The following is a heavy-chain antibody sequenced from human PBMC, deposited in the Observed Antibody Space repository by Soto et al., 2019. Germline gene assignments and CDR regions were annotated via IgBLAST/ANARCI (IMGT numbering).Heavy chain of an antibody. CDR2: ISYDGSNK. J-gene: IGHJ6*02. D-gene: IGHD6-19*01. Sequence: GGSLRLSCAASGFTFSSYAMHWVRQAPGKGLEWVAVISYDGSNKYYADSVKGRFTISRDNSKNTLYLQMNSLRAEDTAVYYCARDQVAGTFCYLEVSYGMDVWGQGTTVTVSS. V-gene: IGHV3-30-3*01. CDR1: GFTFSSYA. CDR3: ARDQVAGTFCYLEVSYGMDV.